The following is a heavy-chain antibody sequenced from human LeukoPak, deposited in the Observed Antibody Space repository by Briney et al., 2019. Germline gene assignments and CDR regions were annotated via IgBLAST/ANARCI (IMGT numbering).Heavy chain of an antibody. V-gene: IGHV3-23*01. Sequence: GGSLRLSCAASGFTFSSYAMSWVRQAPGKGLEWVSAISGSGGSTYYADSVKGRFTISRDNSKNTLYLQMNSLRVEDTAVYFCAKDKDTPATAQPQRGYFESWGQGTLVTVSS. CDR1: GFTFSSYA. J-gene: IGHJ4*02. CDR3: AKDKDTPATAQPQRGYFES. D-gene: IGHD2-21*02. CDR2: ISGSGGST.